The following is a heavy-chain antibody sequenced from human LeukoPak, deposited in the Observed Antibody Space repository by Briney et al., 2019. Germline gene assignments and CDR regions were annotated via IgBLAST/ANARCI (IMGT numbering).Heavy chain of an antibody. CDR1: GFTFSSYS. V-gene: IGHV3-21*04. J-gene: IGHJ4*02. CDR3: AKCPPYCTNGICYTQKYYFDY. CDR2: ISSTSSYI. D-gene: IGHD2-8*01. Sequence: PGGSLRLSCAASGFTFSSYSMNWVRQAPGKELEWVSCISSTSSYIYYADSVKGRFTISRDNSKNTLYLQMNSLRAEDTAVYYCAKCPPYCTNGICYTQKYYFDYWGQGTLVTVSS.